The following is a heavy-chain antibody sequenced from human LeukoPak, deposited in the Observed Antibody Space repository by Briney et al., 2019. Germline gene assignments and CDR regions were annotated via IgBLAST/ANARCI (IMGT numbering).Heavy chain of an antibody. D-gene: IGHD6-19*01. CDR3: AKPISGGLAVTADWFHP. Sequence: PGGSLRLSCAASGFAFSVYAMSWLRQPPGPGLEWVSTINANSGTTSYATSVRGRFTISGDNSKNTLYLQLNTLRADDTATYYCAKPISGGLAVTADWFHPWGQGTLVVVSS. CDR2: INANSGTT. J-gene: IGHJ5*01. CDR1: GFAFSVYA. V-gene: IGHV3-23*01.